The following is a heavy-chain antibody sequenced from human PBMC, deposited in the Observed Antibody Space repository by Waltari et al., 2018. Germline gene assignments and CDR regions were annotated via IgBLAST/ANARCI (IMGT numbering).Heavy chain of an antibody. Sequence: QLQLQESGPGLVKPSETLSLTCTVSGGSISSSSYYWGWIRQPPGKGLEWIGSIYYSGSTYYNPSLKSGVTISVDTSKNQFSRKLSSVTAADTAVYYCARRGYSSSTLDYWGQGTLVTVSS. CDR1: GGSISSSSYY. J-gene: IGHJ4*02. V-gene: IGHV4-39*07. D-gene: IGHD6-6*01. CDR2: IYYSGST. CDR3: ARRGYSSSTLDY.